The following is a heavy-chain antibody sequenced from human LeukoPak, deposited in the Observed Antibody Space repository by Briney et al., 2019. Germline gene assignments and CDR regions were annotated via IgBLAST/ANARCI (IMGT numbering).Heavy chain of an antibody. CDR3: TRVHAGGYSGYAHFDY. D-gene: IGHD5-12*01. CDR2: IRSKAYGGTT. J-gene: IGHJ4*02. CDR1: GFTFGDYA. V-gene: IGHV3-49*03. Sequence: GGSLRLSCTAPGFTFGDYAMSWFRQAPGKGLELVGFIRSKAYGGTTEYAASVKGRFTISRDDSKSIAYLQMNSLKTEDTAVYYCTRVHAGGYSGYAHFDYWGQGTLVTVSS.